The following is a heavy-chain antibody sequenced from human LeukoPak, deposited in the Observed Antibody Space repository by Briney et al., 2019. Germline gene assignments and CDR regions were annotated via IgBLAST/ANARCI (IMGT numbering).Heavy chain of an antibody. V-gene: IGHV7-4-1*02. D-gene: IGHD3-10*01. Sequence: ASVSVSCKASGYPFSAHFLNWVRQAPGQGLEWMGNIDTTTGNPRYAQDFTGRFVFSLDTSVSTAYLQITSLKADDTAAYYCVRGTPTPGMDYWGQGAQVTVSS. CDR1: GYPFSAHF. J-gene: IGHJ4*02. CDR3: VRGTPTPGMDY. CDR2: IDTTTGNP.